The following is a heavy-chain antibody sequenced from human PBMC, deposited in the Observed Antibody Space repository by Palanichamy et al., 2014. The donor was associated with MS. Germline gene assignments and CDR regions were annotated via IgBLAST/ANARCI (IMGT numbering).Heavy chain of an antibody. CDR3: ARGPHIVVVTAIDY. D-gene: IGHD2-21*02. CDR1: GFTFSSYG. Sequence: QVQLVESGGGVVQPGRSLRLSCAASGFTFSSYGVHWVRQAPGKGLEWVAVIWYDGSNKYYADSVKGRFTISRDNSKNTLYLQMNSLRAEDTAVYYCARGPHIVVVTAIDYWGQGTLVTVSS. V-gene: IGHV3-33*01. J-gene: IGHJ4*02. CDR2: IWYDGSNK.